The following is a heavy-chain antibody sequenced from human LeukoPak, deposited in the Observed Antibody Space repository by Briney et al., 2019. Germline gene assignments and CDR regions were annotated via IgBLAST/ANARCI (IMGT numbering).Heavy chain of an antibody. CDR3: ARGETAGSGYYYPHRMYNWFDP. J-gene: IGHJ5*02. Sequence: PSETLSLTCAVYGGSFSGYYWSWIRQPPGKGLEWIGEINHSGSTNYNPSLKSRVTISVDTSKNQFSLKLSSVTAADTAVYYCARGETAGSGYYYPHRMYNWFDPWGQGTLVTVSS. CDR2: INHSGST. V-gene: IGHV4-34*01. CDR1: GGSFSGYY. D-gene: IGHD3-22*01.